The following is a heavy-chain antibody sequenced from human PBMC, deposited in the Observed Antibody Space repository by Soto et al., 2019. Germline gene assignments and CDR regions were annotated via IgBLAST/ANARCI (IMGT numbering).Heavy chain of an antibody. D-gene: IGHD1-1*01. CDR3: VTGRIGRGYDLSDY. Sequence: GGSLSLSCTVSGFTFVNQAMTWVRQAPGKGLEWVSAISGSGDNTYYADSVKGRFTISRDNSKNTLYMQMNSLRAGDTAVYYCVTGRIGRGYDLSDYWGQGALVTVSS. J-gene: IGHJ4*02. V-gene: IGHV3-23*01. CDR2: ISGSGDNT. CDR1: GFTFVNQA.